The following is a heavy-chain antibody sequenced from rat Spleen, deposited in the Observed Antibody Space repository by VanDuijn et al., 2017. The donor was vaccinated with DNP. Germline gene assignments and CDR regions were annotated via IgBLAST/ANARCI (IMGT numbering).Heavy chain of an antibody. V-gene: IGHV3-3*01. J-gene: IGHJ2*01. CDR1: GYSISSSYR. CDR2: INSAGST. Sequence: EVQLQESGPGLVKPSQSLSLTCSVTGYSISSSYRWNWIRKFPGNKLEWMGYINSAGSTHYNPSLKSRISITRDTSKNQFFLQLNSVTTEDTATYYCARWGDYFDYWGQGVMVTVSS. D-gene: IGHD1-12*02. CDR3: ARWGDYFDY.